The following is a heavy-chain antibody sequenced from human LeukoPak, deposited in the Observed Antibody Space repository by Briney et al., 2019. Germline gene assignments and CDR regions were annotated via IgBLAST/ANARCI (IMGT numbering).Heavy chain of an antibody. CDR2: ISGSGGST. Sequence: GGSLRLSCAASGFTFSSYWMNWVRQAPGKGLEWVSAISGSGGSTYYADSVKGRFTISRDNSKNSLYLQMNSLRAEDTAVYYCAKLLLRRVVLTAMEYWGQGTLVTVSS. J-gene: IGHJ4*02. CDR3: AKLLLRRVVLTAMEY. D-gene: IGHD5-18*01. CDR1: GFTFSSYW. V-gene: IGHV3-23*01.